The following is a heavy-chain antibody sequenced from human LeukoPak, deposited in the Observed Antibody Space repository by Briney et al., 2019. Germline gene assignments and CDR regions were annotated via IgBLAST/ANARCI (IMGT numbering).Heavy chain of an antibody. V-gene: IGHV1-69*01. J-gene: IGHJ3*02. D-gene: IGHD6-13*01. Sequence: SVKVSCKASGGTFSSYAISWVRQAPGQGLEWMGGIIPIFGTANYAQKFQGRVTITADESTSTAYMELSSLRSEDTAVYYCARSGVFTGYDAFDIWGQGTRVTVSS. CDR3: ARSGVFTGYDAFDI. CDR2: IIPIFGTA. CDR1: GGTFSSYA.